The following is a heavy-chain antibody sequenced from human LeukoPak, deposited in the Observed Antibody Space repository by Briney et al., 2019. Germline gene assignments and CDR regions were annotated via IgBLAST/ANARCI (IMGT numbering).Heavy chain of an antibody. V-gene: IGHV1-69*06. CDR3: ATRIVGATTAGDFDY. CDR1: GYTFTSYG. Sequence: SAKVSCKASGYTFTSYGISWVRQAPGQGLEWMGGIIPIFGTANYAQKFQGRVTITADKSTSTAYMELSSLRSEDTAVYYCATRIVGATTAGDFDYWGQGTLVTVSS. D-gene: IGHD1-26*01. CDR2: IIPIFGTA. J-gene: IGHJ4*02.